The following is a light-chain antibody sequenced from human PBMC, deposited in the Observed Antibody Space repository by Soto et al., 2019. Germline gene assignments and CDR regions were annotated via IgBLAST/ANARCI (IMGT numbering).Light chain of an antibody. CDR3: RPSYSSPPT. Sequence: DIQMNQSPSSLSASVEDRVIITCRASQSISNHLNWYQQKPGKAPKLLIFAASSLQSGVPSRFSGSRSGPDFTLTISSLQPEDFATYYCRPSYSSPPTFGQGTQVDIK. V-gene: IGKV1-39*01. J-gene: IGKJ1*01. CDR1: QSISNH. CDR2: AAS.